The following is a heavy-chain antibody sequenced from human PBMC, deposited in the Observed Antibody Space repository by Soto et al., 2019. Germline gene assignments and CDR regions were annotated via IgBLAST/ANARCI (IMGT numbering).Heavy chain of an antibody. CDR3: ARDLRGSSTSRPWNYYGLDV. CDR2: IYYSGST. Sequence: SETLSLTCAVSGGSVSSSVHYWSWIRQPPGKGLEWIGNIYYSGSTNYNPSLKSRVTISVDTSKNQFSLKLSSVTAADTAVYYCARDLRGSSTSRPWNYYGLDVWGQGTTVTVSS. D-gene: IGHD2-2*01. CDR1: GGSVSSSVHY. J-gene: IGHJ6*02. V-gene: IGHV4-61*08.